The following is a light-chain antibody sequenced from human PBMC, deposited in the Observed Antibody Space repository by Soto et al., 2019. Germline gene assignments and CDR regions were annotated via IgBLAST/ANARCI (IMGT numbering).Light chain of an antibody. CDR3: SSYEGTYILYL. J-gene: IGLJ1*01. CDR1: SSDVGAYNY. CDR2: EVS. V-gene: IGLV2-8*01. Sequence: QSVLTQPPSASGAPGQSFTISCTGTSSDVGAYNYVSWYQQHPGKAPKLMIYEVSKRPSGVPDRFSGSKSGNTASLTVSGCQAEDDAYYYCSSYEGTYILYLLGTRTKVIVL.